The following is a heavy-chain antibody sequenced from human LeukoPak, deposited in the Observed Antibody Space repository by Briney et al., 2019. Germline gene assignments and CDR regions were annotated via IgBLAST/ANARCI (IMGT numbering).Heavy chain of an antibody. V-gene: IGHV3-48*04. D-gene: IGHD5-24*01. Sequence: GGSLRLSCAASAFTFSDYSMNWVRQAPGKGLEWISYISGRSSTIYYADSVKGRFTISRDNAKNSLYLQMNSLRVEDTAVYYCARDGIDGFIDFWGQGTLVTVSS. J-gene: IGHJ4*02. CDR2: ISGRSSTI. CDR1: AFTFSDYS. CDR3: ARDGIDGFIDF.